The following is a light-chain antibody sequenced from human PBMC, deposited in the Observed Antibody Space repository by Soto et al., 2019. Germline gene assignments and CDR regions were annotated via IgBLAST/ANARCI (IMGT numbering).Light chain of an antibody. J-gene: IGKJ4*01. Sequence: EIVMTQSPATLSVSPGERATLSCRASQSVSSNLAWYQQKPGQAPRLLIYGASTRATGISARFSGSGSGTEFTLTISSLQSEDFAVYYCQQYNNWPLTFGGGTRWISN. CDR1: QSVSSN. CDR3: QQYNNWPLT. CDR2: GAS. V-gene: IGKV3-15*01.